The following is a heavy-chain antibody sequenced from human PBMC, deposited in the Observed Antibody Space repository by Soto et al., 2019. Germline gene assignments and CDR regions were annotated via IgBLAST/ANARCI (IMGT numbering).Heavy chain of an antibody. Sequence: ASVKVSCKASGYTLTSYYMHWVRQAPGQGLEWMGIINPSGGSTSYAQKFQGRVTMTRDTSTSTVYMELSSLRSEDTAVYYCAREHSRDSSGYYLSYWGQGTLVTVSS. CDR3: AREHSRDSSGYYLSY. CDR2: INPSGGST. D-gene: IGHD3-22*01. J-gene: IGHJ4*02. V-gene: IGHV1-46*01. CDR1: GYTLTSYY.